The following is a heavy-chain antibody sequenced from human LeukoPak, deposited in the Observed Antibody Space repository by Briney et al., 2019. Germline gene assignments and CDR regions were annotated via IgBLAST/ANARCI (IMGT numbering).Heavy chain of an antibody. V-gene: IGHV4-61*02. D-gene: IGHD3-3*01. CDR3: ARDRIFGGFDP. J-gene: IGHJ5*02. Sequence: TLSLTCTVSGGSISSGSYYWSWTRQPAGKGLEWIGRIYTSGSTNYNPSLKSRVTISVDTSKNQFSLKLSSVTAADTAVYYCARDRIFGGFDPWGQGTLVTVSS. CDR2: IYTSGST. CDR1: GGSISSGSYY.